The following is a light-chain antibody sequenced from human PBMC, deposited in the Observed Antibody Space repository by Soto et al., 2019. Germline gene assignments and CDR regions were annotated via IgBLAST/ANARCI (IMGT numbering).Light chain of an antibody. CDR1: QGISSY. Sequence: DIQLTQSPSFLSASVGDRVTITCRASQGISSYLAWYQQKPGKAPKLLIYAASTLQSGVPSRFSGSGSGTEFTLTISSLQPEDIATYYCQQLNSCPLTFGPGTKVDIK. CDR3: QQLNSCPLT. V-gene: IGKV1-9*01. CDR2: AAS. J-gene: IGKJ3*01.